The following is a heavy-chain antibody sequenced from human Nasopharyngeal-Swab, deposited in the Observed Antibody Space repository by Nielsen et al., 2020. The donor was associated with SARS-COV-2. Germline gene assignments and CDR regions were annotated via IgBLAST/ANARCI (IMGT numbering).Heavy chain of an antibody. CDR3: AREGDFWSGYYSLDY. CDR1: GFTVSSNY. D-gene: IGHD3-3*01. CDR2: INSDGSST. V-gene: IGHV3-74*01. Sequence: GESLKISCAASGFTVSSNYMSWVRQAPGKGLVWVSRINSDGSSTSYADSVKGRFTISRDNAKNTLYLQMNSLRAEDAAVYYCAREGDFWSGYYSLDYWGQGTLVTVSS. J-gene: IGHJ4*02.